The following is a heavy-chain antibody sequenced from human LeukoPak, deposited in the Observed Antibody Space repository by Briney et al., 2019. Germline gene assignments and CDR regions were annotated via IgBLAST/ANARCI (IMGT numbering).Heavy chain of an antibody. D-gene: IGHD3-22*01. CDR3: ARNLHYYDSSGYYYY. CDR1: GFIFSTYS. CDR2: ISSSSTYI. J-gene: IGHJ4*02. V-gene: IGHV3-21*01. Sequence: GGSLRLSCAASGFIFSTYSMSWVRQAPGKGLEWVSSISSSSTYIHYADSVKGRFTISRDNAQNSLYLQMNSLRVEDTAVYYCARNLHYYDSSGYYYYWGQGTLVTVSS.